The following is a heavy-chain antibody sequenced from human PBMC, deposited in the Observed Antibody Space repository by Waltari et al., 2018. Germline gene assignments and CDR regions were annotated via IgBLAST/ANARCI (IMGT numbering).Heavy chain of an antibody. CDR3: ARFPAAGAFDI. Sequence: QVQLQQWGAGLLKPSETLSLTCAVYGGSSSGYYWSWIRQPPGKGLEWIGEINHSGSTNYNPSLKSRVTISVDTSKNQFSLKLSSVTAADTAVYYCARFPAAGAFDIWGQGTMVTVSS. CDR2: INHSGST. D-gene: IGHD6-25*01. J-gene: IGHJ3*02. CDR1: GGSSSGYY. V-gene: IGHV4-34*01.